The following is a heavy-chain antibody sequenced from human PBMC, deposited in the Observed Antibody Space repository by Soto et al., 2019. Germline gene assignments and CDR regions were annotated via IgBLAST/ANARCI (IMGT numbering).Heavy chain of an antibody. CDR1: GGTFSTYT. J-gene: IGHJ3*02. D-gene: IGHD6-13*01. Sequence: QVQLVQSGAAVKKPGSSVKVSCKASGGTFSTYTIIWVRQAPGQGLEWMGRILPMLDITNSAQRFQGRVTITADKSTSTAYLELSSLRSEDTAVYYCTLGSWSAETFDIWGRGTMVPVSS. CDR2: ILPMLDIT. V-gene: IGHV1-69*02. CDR3: TLGSWSAETFDI.